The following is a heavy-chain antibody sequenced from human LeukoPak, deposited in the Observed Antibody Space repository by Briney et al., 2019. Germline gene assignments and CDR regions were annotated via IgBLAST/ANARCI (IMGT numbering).Heavy chain of an antibody. CDR1: RGTFSSYT. CDR2: IIPIFGTA. D-gene: IGHD3-22*01. Sequence: SVKVSCKASRGTFSSYTISWVRQAPGQGLEWMGGIIPIFGTANYAQKFQGRVTITADESTSTAYMELSSLRSEDTAVYYCARHPPYLSYYYDSSGYYGYWFDPWGQGTLVTVSS. CDR3: ARHPPYLSYYYDSSGYYGYWFDP. V-gene: IGHV1-69*13. J-gene: IGHJ5*02.